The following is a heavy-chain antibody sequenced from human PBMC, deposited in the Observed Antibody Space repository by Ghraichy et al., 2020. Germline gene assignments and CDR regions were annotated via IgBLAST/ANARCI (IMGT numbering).Heavy chain of an antibody. V-gene: IGHV3-53*01. CDR3: ARGNGYFDS. CDR2: IYRDGSP. J-gene: IGHJ4*02. CDR1: GFTVSSKY. Sequence: GGSLRLSCVVSGFTVSSKYMNWVRQAPGKGLEWVAIIYRDGSPNYADSVKGRFTISRDNSKNTLYLQMNSMRGEDTAVYYCARGNGYFDSWGQGNPVTVSS.